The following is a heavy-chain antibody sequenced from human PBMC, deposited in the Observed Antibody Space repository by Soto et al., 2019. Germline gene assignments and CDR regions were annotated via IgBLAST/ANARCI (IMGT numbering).Heavy chain of an antibody. Sequence: ASVKVSCKASGYTFTSYYMHWVRQAPGQGLEWMGIINPSGGSTSYAQKFQGRVTMTRDTSTSTVYMELSSLRSEDTAVYYCAREVIYYYVWGSYRFYYYYGMDVWGQGTTVTVSS. J-gene: IGHJ6*02. V-gene: IGHV1-46*01. CDR2: INPSGGST. CDR3: AREVIYYYVWGSYRFYYYYGMDV. D-gene: IGHD3-16*02. CDR1: GYTFTSYY.